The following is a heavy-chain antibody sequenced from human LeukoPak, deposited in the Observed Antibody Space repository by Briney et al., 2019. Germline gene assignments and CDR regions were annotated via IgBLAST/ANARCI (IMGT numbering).Heavy chain of an antibody. J-gene: IGHJ4*02. CDR3: ASPDCSSTSCYAGRENY. CDR2: ISGSGGST. Sequence: GGSLRLSCAASGFTFSSYAMSWVRQAPGKGLEWVSAISGSGGSTYYADSVKGRFTISRDNSKSTLYLQMNSLRAEDTAVYYCASPDCSSTSCYAGRENYWGQGTLVTVSS. D-gene: IGHD2-2*01. V-gene: IGHV3-23*01. CDR1: GFTFSSYA.